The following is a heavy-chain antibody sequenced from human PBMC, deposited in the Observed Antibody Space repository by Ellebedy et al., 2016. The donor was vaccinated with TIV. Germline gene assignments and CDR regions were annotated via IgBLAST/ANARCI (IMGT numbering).Heavy chain of an antibody. J-gene: IGHJ6*02. Sequence: SGPTLVXPTQTLTLTCTFSGFSLSTSGVGVGWIRQPPGKALEWLALIYWDDDKRYSPSLKSRITITKDTSKNQVVLTMTNMDPVDTATYYCAHTITMVRGVITYHYYGMDVWGQGTTVTVSS. D-gene: IGHD3-10*01. CDR3: AHTITMVRGVITYHYYGMDV. V-gene: IGHV2-5*02. CDR1: GFSLSTSGVG. CDR2: IYWDDDK.